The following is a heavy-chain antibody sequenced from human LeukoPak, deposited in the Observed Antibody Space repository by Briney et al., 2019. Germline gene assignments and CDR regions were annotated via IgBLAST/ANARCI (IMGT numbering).Heavy chain of an antibody. CDR2: IKEDGNEI. CDR1: GLNFNSRW. CDR3: ARSPDGVDY. V-gene: IGHV3-7*01. Sequence: GGSLRLSCVASGLNFNSRWMDWVRRAPGKGLEWVANIKEDGNEIFYVDSVKGRFTISRDNAKNSLYLQMNSLRAEDTAVYYCARSPDGVDYWGQGTLVTVSS. D-gene: IGHD3-10*01. J-gene: IGHJ4*02.